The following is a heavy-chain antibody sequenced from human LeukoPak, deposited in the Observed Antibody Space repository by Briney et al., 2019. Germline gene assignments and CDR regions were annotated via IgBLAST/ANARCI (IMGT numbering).Heavy chain of an antibody. CDR3: ASGRSPDSSSYNY. V-gene: IGHV3-30-3*01. Sequence: GGSLRLSCAASGFTFSSYAMHWVRQAPGKGLEWVAAISYDGSNKYYADSVKGRFTISRDNSKNTLYLQMNSLRAEDTAVYYCASGRSPDSSSYNYWGQGTLVTVSS. D-gene: IGHD6-13*01. CDR2: ISYDGSNK. J-gene: IGHJ4*02. CDR1: GFTFSSYA.